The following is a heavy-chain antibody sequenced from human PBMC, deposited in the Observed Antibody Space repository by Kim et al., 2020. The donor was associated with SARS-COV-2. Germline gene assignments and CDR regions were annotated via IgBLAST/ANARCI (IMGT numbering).Heavy chain of an antibody. Sequence: SETLSLTCTVSGGSISSSSYYWGWIRQPPGKGLEWIGSIYYSGSTYYNPSLKSRVTISVDTSKNQFSLKLSSVTAADTAVYYCARHLGTYKTEIDYWGQGTLVTVSS. CDR3: ARHLGTYKTEIDY. V-gene: IGHV4-39*01. J-gene: IGHJ4*02. CDR1: GGSISSSSYY. CDR2: IYYSGST. D-gene: IGHD1-1*01.